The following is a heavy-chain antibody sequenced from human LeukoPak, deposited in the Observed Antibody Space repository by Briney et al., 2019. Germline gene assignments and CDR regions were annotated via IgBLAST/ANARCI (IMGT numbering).Heavy chain of an antibody. J-gene: IGHJ6*03. CDR3: ARVPYYYDTSGPTYYYYMDV. CDR1: GYTFISYG. CDR2: IIVYNGNT. V-gene: IGHV1-18*01. Sequence: GASVKVSCKASGYTFISYGISWVRQAPGQGLERMGWIIVYNGNTNYAQKLQGRVTMTTDTSTSTAYMELRSLRSDDTAVYYCARVPYYYDTSGPTYYYYMDVWGKGTTVTVSS. D-gene: IGHD3-22*01.